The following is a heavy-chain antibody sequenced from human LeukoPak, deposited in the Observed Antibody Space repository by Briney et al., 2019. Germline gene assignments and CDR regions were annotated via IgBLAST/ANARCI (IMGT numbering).Heavy chain of an antibody. D-gene: IGHD2-2*03. CDR2: IYPNSCGS. CDR3: ARSRNGYCISGSCEGWYDP. J-gene: IGHJ5*02. V-gene: IGHV5-51*01. CDR1: GDSFTTYW. Sequence: ESLKISCNASGDSFTTYWIGWWRQMPGKNLEWRGIIYPNSCGSRYSPSFQGQVTISADKSISTASLQWSSLKASNTAMYYCARSRNGYCISGSCEGWYDPWGQGTLVIASS.